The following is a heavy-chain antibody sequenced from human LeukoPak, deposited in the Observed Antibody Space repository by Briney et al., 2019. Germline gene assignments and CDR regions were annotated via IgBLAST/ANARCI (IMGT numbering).Heavy chain of an antibody. V-gene: IGHV4-34*01. J-gene: IGHJ6*03. CDR1: GGSFSGYY. D-gene: IGHD5-18*01. CDR3: ARVGRGYSYSPPSYYYMDV. CDR2: INHSGST. Sequence: SETLSLTCAVYGGSFSGYYWSWIRQPPGKGLEWIGEINHSGSTNYNPSLKSRVTISVDTSKNQFSLKLSSVTAADTAVYYCARVGRGYSYSPPSYYYMDVWGKGTTVTVSS.